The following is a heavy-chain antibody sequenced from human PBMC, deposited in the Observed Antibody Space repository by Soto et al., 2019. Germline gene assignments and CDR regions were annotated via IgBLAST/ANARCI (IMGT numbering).Heavy chain of an antibody. D-gene: IGHD1-26*01. CDR2: INPNSGDT. V-gene: IGHV1-2*02. Sequence: ASVKVSCKASGYTFTGYYVHWVQQAPGQGLEWMGWINPNSGDTYLAQRFQGRVTMNRDTSIGTAYMELRGLTSDDTAEYYCAKGGAIVAAGTRVYLYNAMDVWGQGTTVTVSS. CDR3: AKGGAIVAAGTRVYLYNAMDV. J-gene: IGHJ6*02. CDR1: GYTFTGYY.